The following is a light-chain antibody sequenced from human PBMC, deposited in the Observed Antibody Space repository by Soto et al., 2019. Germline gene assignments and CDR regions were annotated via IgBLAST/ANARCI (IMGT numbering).Light chain of an antibody. J-gene: IGLJ3*02. V-gene: IGLV3-1*01. Sequence: SYELTQPPSVSVSPGQTASITCSGHKLGDRYASWYQQKPGQSPVLVIYQDAERPSGISERFSGSNSGNTATLTISGTETMDEADYYCQAWDNSFGVFGGGTQLTVL. CDR3: QAWDNSFGV. CDR2: QDA. CDR1: KLGDRY.